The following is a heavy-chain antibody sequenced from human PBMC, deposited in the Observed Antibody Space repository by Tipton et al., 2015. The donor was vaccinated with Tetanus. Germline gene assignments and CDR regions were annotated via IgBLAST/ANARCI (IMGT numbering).Heavy chain of an antibody. CDR1: GGSISGSRNF. CDR2: VFYSGST. Sequence: TLSLTCTVSGGSISGSRNFWGWIRQTPARGLEWLGYVFYSGSTDLNPSLKSRVTISVDTSNNLFSLKLTSVTTADTAVYYCARSGGRRYAFDIWGQGTMVTVSS. J-gene: IGHJ3*02. D-gene: IGHD3-16*01. V-gene: IGHV4-61*05. CDR3: ARSGGRRYAFDI.